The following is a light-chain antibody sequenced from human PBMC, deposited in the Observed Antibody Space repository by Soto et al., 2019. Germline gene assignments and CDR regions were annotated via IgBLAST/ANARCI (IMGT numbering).Light chain of an antibody. CDR1: NSNIGAGYD. J-gene: IGLJ1*01. CDR2: GNI. V-gene: IGLV1-40*01. Sequence: QSVLAQPPSVSGAPGQRVTISCTGSNSNIGAGYDVHWYQHFPGTAPKLLIYGNINRPSGVPDRFSGSKSGPSASLAITGLQAEDEADYYCQSYDSKLSNYVFGTGTKVTVL. CDR3: QSYDSKLSNYV.